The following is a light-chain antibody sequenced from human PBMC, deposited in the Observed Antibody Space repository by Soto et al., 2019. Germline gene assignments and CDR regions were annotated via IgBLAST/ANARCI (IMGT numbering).Light chain of an antibody. Sequence: SPGERATLSGRSSQSVSSYLAWYQQKPGQAPRLLIYDASNRATGIPARFSGSGSGTDFTLTISSLEPEDFAVYYCQQRSNWLSITFGQGTRLEI. V-gene: IGKV3-11*01. J-gene: IGKJ5*01. CDR2: DAS. CDR3: QQRSNWLSIT. CDR1: QSVSSY.